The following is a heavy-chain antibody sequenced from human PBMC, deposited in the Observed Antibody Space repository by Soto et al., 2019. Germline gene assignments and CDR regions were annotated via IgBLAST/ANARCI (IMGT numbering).Heavy chain of an antibody. CDR1: GFTFSSYS. CDR3: AGVRIAAAAPNWFDP. CDR2: ISSSSSYI. D-gene: IGHD6-13*01. Sequence: EVQLVESGGGLVKPGGSLRLSCAASGFTFSSYSMNWVRQAPGKGLEWVSSISSSSSYIYYADSVKGRFTISRDNAKNARYLKMNSLRAEDTAVYYCAGVRIAAAAPNWFDPWGQGTLVTVSS. J-gene: IGHJ5*02. V-gene: IGHV3-21*01.